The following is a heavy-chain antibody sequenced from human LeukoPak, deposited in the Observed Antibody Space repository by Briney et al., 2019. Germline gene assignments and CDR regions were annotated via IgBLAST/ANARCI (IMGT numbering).Heavy chain of an antibody. V-gene: IGHV4-39*01. CDR2: IYESGNT. CDR1: GGSISSSANY. CDR3: AQQLDYPYYFDY. Sequence: PSETLSLTCTVSGGSISSSANYWAWLRQAPGKGLEWIGNIYESGNTYLNPSLKSRVTLSVDTSKNQFSLRLNSVTAADTALYYCAQQLDYPYYFDYWGQGTLVTVSS. D-gene: IGHD3/OR15-3a*01. J-gene: IGHJ4*02.